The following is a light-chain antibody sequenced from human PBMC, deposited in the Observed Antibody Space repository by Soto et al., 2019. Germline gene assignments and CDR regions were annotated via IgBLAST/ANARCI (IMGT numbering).Light chain of an antibody. J-gene: IGLJ2*01. CDR1: NIGDKA. V-gene: IGLV3-21*04. Sequence: SYVLTQRPSVSVAPEKTASITCGGDNIGDKAVHWYQHRPGQAPRLVIYSERPSGIHERFSGSNSGNTATLTISRVEAGDEADYYCQVWDTANDHPIFGGGTKLTVL. CDR3: QVWDTANDHPI. CDR2: S.